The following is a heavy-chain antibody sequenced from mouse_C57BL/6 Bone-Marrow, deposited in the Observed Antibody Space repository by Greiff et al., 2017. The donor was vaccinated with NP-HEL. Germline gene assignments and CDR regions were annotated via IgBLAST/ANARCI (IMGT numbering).Heavy chain of an antibody. CDR1: GFTFSDFY. D-gene: IGHD2-1*01. Sequence: EVKLMESGGGLVQSGRSLRLSCATSGFTFSDFYMEWVRQAPGKGLEWIAASRNKANDYTTEYSASVKGRFIVSRDTSQSILYLQMNALRAEDTAIYYCAREDYGNHWYFDVWGTGTTVTVSS. CDR3: AREDYGNHWYFDV. CDR2: SRNKANDYTT. J-gene: IGHJ1*03. V-gene: IGHV7-1*01.